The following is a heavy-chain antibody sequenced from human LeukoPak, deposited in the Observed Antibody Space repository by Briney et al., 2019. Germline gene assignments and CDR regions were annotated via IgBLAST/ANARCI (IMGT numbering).Heavy chain of an antibody. CDR2: IYSGGST. D-gene: IGHD2-2*01. CDR1: GFTVSSNY. Sequence: GGSLRLSCAASGFTVSSNYMSWVRQAPGKGLEWVSVIYSGGSTYYADSVKGRFTISRHNSKNTLYLQMNSLRAEDTAVYYCASGASSSSPYYYYGMDVWGQGTTVTVSS. J-gene: IGHJ6*02. V-gene: IGHV3-53*04. CDR3: ASGASSSSPYYYYGMDV.